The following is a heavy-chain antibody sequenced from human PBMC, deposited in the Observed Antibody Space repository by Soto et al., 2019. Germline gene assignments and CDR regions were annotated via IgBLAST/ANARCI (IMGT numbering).Heavy chain of an antibody. CDR1: GFTFSSYW. D-gene: IGHD1-26*01. J-gene: IGHJ4*02. CDR3: ARDIRTGEWELPRPVFDY. Sequence: GGSLRLSCAASGFTFSSYWMSWVRQAPGKGLEWVANIKQDGSEKYYVDSVKGRFTISRDSAKNSLYLQMNSLRAEDTAVYYCARDIRTGEWELPRPVFDYWGQGTLVTVSS. V-gene: IGHV3-7*05. CDR2: IKQDGSEK.